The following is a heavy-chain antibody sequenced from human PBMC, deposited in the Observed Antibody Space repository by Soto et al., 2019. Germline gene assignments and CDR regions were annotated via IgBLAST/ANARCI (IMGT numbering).Heavy chain of an antibody. V-gene: IGHV3-30*18. CDR3: AKVNRGAKSYYYYGMDV. Sequence: QVQLVESGGGVVQPGRSLRLSCAASGFTFSSYGMHWVRQAPGKGLEWVAVISYAGSNKYYADSVKGRFTISRDNSKNTLYLQMNSLRAEDTAVYYCAKVNRGAKSYYYYGMDVWGQGTTVTVSS. J-gene: IGHJ6*02. CDR2: ISYAGSNK. CDR1: GFTFSSYG.